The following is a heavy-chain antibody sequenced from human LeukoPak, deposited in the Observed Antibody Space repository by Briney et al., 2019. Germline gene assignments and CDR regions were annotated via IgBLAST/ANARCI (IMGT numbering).Heavy chain of an antibody. V-gene: IGHV1-2*02. CDR2: INPNSGGT. CDR3: ARAQGYYDSSGYRLPGGPDY. Sequence: GASVKVSCKASGYTFTGYYMHWVRQAPGQGLEWMGWINPNSGGTNYAQKFQGRVTMTRDTSISTAYMELSRLRSDDTGVYYCARAQGYYDSSGYRLPGGPDYWGQGTLVTVSS. CDR1: GYTFTGYY. D-gene: IGHD3-22*01. J-gene: IGHJ4*02.